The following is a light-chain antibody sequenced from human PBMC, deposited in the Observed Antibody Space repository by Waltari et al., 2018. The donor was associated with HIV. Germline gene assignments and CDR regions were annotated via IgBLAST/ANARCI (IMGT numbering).Light chain of an antibody. Sequence: AIRMTQSPSSFSASVGDRVTITCRASQGISTYLAWYQQKPGKAPELLIYDTSTLQSGVPSRFSGSGSGTDFTLTISRLQSEDFATYFCQQYYTYWLTFGGRTKVDI. CDR1: QGISTY. V-gene: IGKV1-8*01. CDR2: DTS. CDR3: QQYYTYWLT. J-gene: IGKJ4*01.